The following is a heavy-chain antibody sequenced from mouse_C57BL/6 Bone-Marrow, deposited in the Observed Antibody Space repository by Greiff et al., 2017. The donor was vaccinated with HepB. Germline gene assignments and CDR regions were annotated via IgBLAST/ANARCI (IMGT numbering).Heavy chain of an antibody. CDR1: GYTFTSYW. Sequence: QVQLQQPGAELVKPGASVKMSCKASGYTFTSYWITWVKQRPGQGLGWIGDIYPGSGSTNYNEKFKSKATLTVDTSSSTAYMQLSSLTSEDSAVYYCARGETTVYYFDYWGQGTTLTVSS. CDR2: IYPGSGST. D-gene: IGHD1-1*01. CDR3: ARGETTVYYFDY. J-gene: IGHJ2*01. V-gene: IGHV1-55*01.